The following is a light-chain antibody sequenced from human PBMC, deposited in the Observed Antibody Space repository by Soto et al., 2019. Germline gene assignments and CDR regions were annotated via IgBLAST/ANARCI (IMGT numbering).Light chain of an antibody. CDR3: QQRSNVPFT. Sequence: EIVLTQSPATLSLSPGERATLSCRARQSVSSYLAWYQQKPGQAPRLLIYDASNRATGIPARFSGSGSGTDFTLTISSLEPEDFAVYYCQQRSNVPFTFGPGTNVDIK. J-gene: IGKJ3*01. CDR2: DAS. V-gene: IGKV3-11*01. CDR1: QSVSSY.